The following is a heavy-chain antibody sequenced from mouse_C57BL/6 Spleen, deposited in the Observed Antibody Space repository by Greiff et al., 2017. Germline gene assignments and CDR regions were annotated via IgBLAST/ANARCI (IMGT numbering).Heavy chain of an antibody. CDR2: IDPSDSYT. D-gene: IGHD1-1*01. Sequence: QVHVKQPGAELVMPGASVKLSCKASGYTFTSYWLPWVKQRPGQGLEWIGEIDPSDSYTNYNQKFKGKSTLTVDKSSSTAYMQLSSLTSEDSAVYYCANYGSSTGFAYWGQGTLVTVSA. J-gene: IGHJ3*01. V-gene: IGHV1-69*01. CDR3: ANYGSSTGFAY. CDR1: GYTFTSYW.